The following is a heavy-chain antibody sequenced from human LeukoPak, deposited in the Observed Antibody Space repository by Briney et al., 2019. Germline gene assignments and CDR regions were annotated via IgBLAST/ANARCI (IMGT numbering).Heavy chain of an antibody. CDR1: GFTFDDYT. J-gene: IGHJ4*02. CDR3: AKEGGVAAAGYFDY. D-gene: IGHD6-13*01. CDR2: ISWDGGST. Sequence: PGGSLRLSCAASGFTFDDYTMHWVRQAPGKGREWVSFISWDGGSTYYAASVKGRFTISRDNSKNSLYLQMNSLRTEDTALYYCAKEGGVAAAGYFDYWGQGTLVTVSS. V-gene: IGHV3-43*01.